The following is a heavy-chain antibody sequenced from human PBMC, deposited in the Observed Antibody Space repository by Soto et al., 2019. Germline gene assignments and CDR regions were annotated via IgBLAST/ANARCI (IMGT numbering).Heavy chain of an antibody. CDR2: ISAYNGNT. J-gene: IGHJ4*02. CDR1: GYTFTSYG. Sequence: QVQLVQSGAEVKKPGASVKVSCKASGYTFTSYGISWVRQAPGQGLEWMGWISAYNGNTNYAQKLQGRVTMTTDTSTSTAYMELRSLRSDDTAVYYCVRDPNDFWSGYYPTDPDIDYWGQGTLVTVSS. CDR3: VRDPNDFWSGYYPTDPDIDY. D-gene: IGHD3-3*01. V-gene: IGHV1-18*01.